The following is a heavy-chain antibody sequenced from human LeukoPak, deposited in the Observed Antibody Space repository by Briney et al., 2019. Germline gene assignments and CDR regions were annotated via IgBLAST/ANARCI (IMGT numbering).Heavy chain of an antibody. CDR3: AGGGGWY. CDR2: INWNGGST. D-gene: IGHD2-15*01. Sequence: GGSLRLSCAASGFTFVDYYMSWVRQAPGKGLEWVSDINWNGGSTGYADSVKGRFTISRDNAKNFLYLQMNSLRAEDTALYYCAGGGGWYWGQGTLVTVSS. CDR1: GFTFVDYY. J-gene: IGHJ4*02. V-gene: IGHV3-20*04.